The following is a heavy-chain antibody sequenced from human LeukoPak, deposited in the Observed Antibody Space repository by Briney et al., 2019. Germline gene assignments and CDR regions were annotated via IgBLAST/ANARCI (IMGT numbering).Heavy chain of an antibody. CDR1: GFTFSSYG. CDR2: IWYDGSNK. J-gene: IGHJ6*02. V-gene: IGHV3-30*19. Sequence: GRSLRLSCAASGFTFSSYGMHWVRQAPGKGLEWVAVIWYDGSNKYYAASVWGRFTISRDNSKYTLYLQMDSLRADDTAVYYCATENYDVLTGTPWNGMDFWGQGTTVIVSS. D-gene: IGHD3-9*01. CDR3: ATENYDVLTGTPWNGMDF.